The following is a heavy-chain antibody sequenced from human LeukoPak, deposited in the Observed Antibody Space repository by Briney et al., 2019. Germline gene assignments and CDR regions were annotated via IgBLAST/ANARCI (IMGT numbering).Heavy chain of an antibody. CDR2: ISSSSSTI. Sequence: GGSLRLSCAASGFTFSSYSMNWVRQAPGKGLEWVSYISSSSSTIYYADSVKGRFTISRDNAKNSLYLQMNSLRAEDTALYYCAKEPLYSSGWYYFDYWGQGTLVTVSS. CDR1: GFTFSSYS. D-gene: IGHD6-19*01. CDR3: AKEPLYSSGWYYFDY. J-gene: IGHJ4*02. V-gene: IGHV3-48*04.